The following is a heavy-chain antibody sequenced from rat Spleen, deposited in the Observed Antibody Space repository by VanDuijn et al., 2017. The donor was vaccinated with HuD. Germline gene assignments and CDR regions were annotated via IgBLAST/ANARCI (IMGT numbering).Heavy chain of an antibody. J-gene: IGHJ2*01. V-gene: IGHV5S23*01. Sequence: EVQLVESGGGLVQPGRSLKLSCAASGFTFSNYDMAWVRLAPTKGLEWVASISTGGGNTYYRDSVKGRFTISRDNAKSTLYLQMESLRSEDTATYYCERQTYYSPYFDYWGQGVMVTVSS. CDR1: GFTFSNYD. D-gene: IGHD1-1*01. CDR3: ERQTYYSPYFDY. CDR2: ISTGGGNT.